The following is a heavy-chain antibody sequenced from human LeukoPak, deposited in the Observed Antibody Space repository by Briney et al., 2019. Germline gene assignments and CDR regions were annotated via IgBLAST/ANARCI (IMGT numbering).Heavy chain of an antibody. J-gene: IGHJ6*02. V-gene: IGHV3-74*01. CDR2: INSDGSST. Sequence: GGSLRLSCAASGFTFSSYWMPWVRQAPGKGLVWVSRINSDGSSTSYADSVKGRFTISRDNAKNTLYLQMNSLRAEDTAVYYCARERGYCSSTSCPYYYYYGMDVWGQGTTVTVSS. D-gene: IGHD2-2*01. CDR1: GFTFSSYW. CDR3: ARERGYCSSTSCPYYYYYGMDV.